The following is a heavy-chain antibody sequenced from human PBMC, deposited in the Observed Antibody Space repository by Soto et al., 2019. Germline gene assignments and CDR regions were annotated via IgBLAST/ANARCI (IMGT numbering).Heavy chain of an antibody. D-gene: IGHD1-26*01. J-gene: IGHJ4*01. CDR1: GFTFSSYS. Sequence: EMQLVESGGGLVKPGGSLRLSCAASGFTFSSYSMNWVRQAPGKGLEWVSSISSSSNYIYYADSVKGRFTISRDNAKNSLYLQMNSLRAEDTAVYYCARDLVGATIWGHGTLVTVSS. CDR3: ARDLVGATI. CDR2: ISSSSNYI. V-gene: IGHV3-21*01.